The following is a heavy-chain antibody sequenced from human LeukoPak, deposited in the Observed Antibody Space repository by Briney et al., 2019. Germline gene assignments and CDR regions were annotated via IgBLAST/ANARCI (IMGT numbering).Heavy chain of an antibody. D-gene: IGHD4-23*01. CDR1: GYTFTGYY. Sequence: ASVKVSCKASGYTFTGYYMHWVRQAPGQGLEWMVWINPSRGGTKYAQKFQGRVTITRDTSISTAYMELSSLRSDDTAVYYCARDSYGGTSGPPHYWGQGTLVTVSS. CDR2: INPSRGGT. J-gene: IGHJ4*02. CDR3: ARDSYGGTSGPPHY. V-gene: IGHV1-2*02.